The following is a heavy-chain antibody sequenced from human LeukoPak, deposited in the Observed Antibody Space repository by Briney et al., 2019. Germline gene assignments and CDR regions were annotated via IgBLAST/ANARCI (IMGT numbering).Heavy chain of an antibody. V-gene: IGHV4-39*01. Sequence: SETLSLTCTVSGGSISSSSYYWGWIRQPPGKGLEWIGSIYYSGSTYYNPSLKSRVTISEDTSKNQFSLKLSSVTAADTAVYYCARPAYGSGSYSGFDYWGQGTLVTVSS. CDR1: GGSISSSSYY. J-gene: IGHJ4*02. D-gene: IGHD3-10*01. CDR2: IYYSGST. CDR3: ARPAYGSGSYSGFDY.